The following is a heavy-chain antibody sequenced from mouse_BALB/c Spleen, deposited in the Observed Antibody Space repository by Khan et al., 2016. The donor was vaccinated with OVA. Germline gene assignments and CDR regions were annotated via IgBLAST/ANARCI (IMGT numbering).Heavy chain of an antibody. CDR3: TRAGFGAFAF. CDR2: IYTGNSDT. D-gene: IGHD3-1*01. Sequence: EVELVESGTVLARPGASVRMSCKASGYIFTDYLMHWVKQRPGQGLEWIGSIYTGNSDTNYNQKFKGKAKLTPVPSASTAYMDFSSLTDEDSAVYYCTRAGFGAFAFWGQGTLVTVSA. CDR1: GYIFTDYL. J-gene: IGHJ3*01. V-gene: IGHV1-5*01.